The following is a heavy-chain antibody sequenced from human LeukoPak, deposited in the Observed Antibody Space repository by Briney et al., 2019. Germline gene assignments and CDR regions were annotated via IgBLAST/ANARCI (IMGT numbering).Heavy chain of an antibody. CDR1: GGTFSSYA. J-gene: IGHJ4*02. CDR3: ARDEHCSSTSCGPAN. CDR2: IIPIFGTA. Sequence: GASVKVSCKASGGTFSSYAISWVRQAPGQGLEWMGGIIPIFGTASYAQKFQGRVTITADESTGTAYMELSSLRSEDTAVYYCARDEHCSSTSCGPANWGQGTLVTVSS. D-gene: IGHD2-2*01. V-gene: IGHV1-69*13.